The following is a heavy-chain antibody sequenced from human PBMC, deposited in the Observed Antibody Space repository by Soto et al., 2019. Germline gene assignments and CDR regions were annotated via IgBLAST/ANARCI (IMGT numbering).Heavy chain of an antibody. J-gene: IGHJ6*02. CDR1: GYTPTELS. CDR3: ATVFFSAVAGTVAGYYYYGMDV. D-gene: IGHD6-19*01. CDR2: FDPEDGET. V-gene: IGHV1-24*01. Sequence: ASVKVSCKVSGYTPTELSMHWVRQAPGIGLEWMGGFDPEDGETIYAQKFQGRVTMTEDTSTDTAYMELSSLRSEDTAVYYCATVFFSAVAGTVAGYYYYGMDVWGQGTTVTVS.